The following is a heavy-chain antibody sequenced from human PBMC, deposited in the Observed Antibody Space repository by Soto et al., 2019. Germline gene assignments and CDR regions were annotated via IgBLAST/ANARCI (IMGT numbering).Heavy chain of an antibody. D-gene: IGHD5-18*01. CDR2: IYYSGST. CDR3: AILDTAMALGYGMDV. V-gene: IGHV4-39*01. J-gene: IGHJ6*02. CDR1: GGSISSSSYY. Sequence: QLQLQESGPGLVKPSETLSLTCTVSGGSISSSSYYWGWIRQPPGKGLEWIGCIYYSGSTYYNTSLKNRATICVDTSKNQFSLKLSSVTAADTAEYYCAILDTAMALGYGMDVWGQGTTVTVSS.